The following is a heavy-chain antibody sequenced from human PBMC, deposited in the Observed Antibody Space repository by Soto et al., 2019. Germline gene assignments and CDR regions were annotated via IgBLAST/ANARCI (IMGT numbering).Heavy chain of an antibody. J-gene: IGHJ5*02. CDR2: IYYNGSI. CDR3: VRGIRLIMVRGGIVNS. CDR1: GASVNSEYFY. D-gene: IGHD3-10*01. Sequence: QVQLQESGPGLVKPSETLSLTCTVSGASVNSEYFYWNWIRQPPGKGLEWIGCIYYNGSITYNSSLKSRVTVSLDTSKNQFSLKLTSVTAADTAVYYCVRGIRLIMVRGGIVNSWGQGTLVTVSS. V-gene: IGHV4-61*01.